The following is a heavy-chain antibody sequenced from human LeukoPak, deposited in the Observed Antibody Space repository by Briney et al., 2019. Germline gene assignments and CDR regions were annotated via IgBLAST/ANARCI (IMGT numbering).Heavy chain of an antibody. J-gene: IGHJ3*02. D-gene: IGHD3-22*01. V-gene: IGHV4-39*01. CDR3: ARHSRGYYDSTGYYYGSHAFDI. CDR2: IYYGGTT. Sequence: WIRQPPGKGLEWIGSIYYGGTTYYNPSLKSRVTISVDTSRNQFSLKLSSVTAADTAVFHCARHSRGYYDSTGYYYGSHAFDIWGQGTMVTVSS.